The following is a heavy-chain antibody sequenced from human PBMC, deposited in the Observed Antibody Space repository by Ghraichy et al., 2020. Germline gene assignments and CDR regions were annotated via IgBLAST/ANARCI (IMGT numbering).Heavy chain of an antibody. Sequence: GGSLRLSCAASRFAFSSYSMNWVRQAPGKGLEWVSYISASYTKYYSDSVRGGFTTSRDNGKNSLYLQMNNLKAEDTAVYYCVRVVGGNTYGALDYWGQGALVTVSS. CDR1: RFAFSSYS. CDR2: ISASYTK. D-gene: IGHD5-18*01. CDR3: VRVVGGNTYGALDY. J-gene: IGHJ4*02. V-gene: IGHV3-48*04.